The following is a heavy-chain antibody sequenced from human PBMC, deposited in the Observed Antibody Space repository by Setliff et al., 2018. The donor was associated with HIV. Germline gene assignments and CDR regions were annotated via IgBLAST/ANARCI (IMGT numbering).Heavy chain of an antibody. Sequence: KPSETLSLTCTVSGGFISTGGYSWSWIRQPPGKGLEWIGYIYHSGNTYYNPSLKSRVSISVDRSKNHFSLRLSSVTAADTAVYYCARGGSRGSWYWDYWGQGTRVTVSS. CDR3: ARGGSRGSWYWDY. CDR1: GGFISTGGYS. CDR2: IYHSGNT. V-gene: IGHV4-30-2*01. D-gene: IGHD6-13*01. J-gene: IGHJ4*02.